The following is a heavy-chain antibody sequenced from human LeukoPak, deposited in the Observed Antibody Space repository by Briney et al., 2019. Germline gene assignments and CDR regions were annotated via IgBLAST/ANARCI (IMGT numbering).Heavy chain of an antibody. CDR3: ASSRTTVTFDAFDI. Sequence: SETLSLTCTVSGGSISSGSYYWTWIRQPAGKGLEWIGRIYTSGSTNYNPSLKSRVTISMDTSKNQFSLNLSSVTAADTAVYYCASSRTTVTFDAFDIWGQGTMVTVSS. CDR2: IYTSGST. D-gene: IGHD4-17*01. J-gene: IGHJ3*02. V-gene: IGHV4-61*02. CDR1: GGSISSGSYY.